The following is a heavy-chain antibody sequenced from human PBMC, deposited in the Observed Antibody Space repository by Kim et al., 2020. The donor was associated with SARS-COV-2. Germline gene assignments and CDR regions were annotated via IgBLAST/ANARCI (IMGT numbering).Heavy chain of an antibody. CDR1: GFTFSSYA. J-gene: IGHJ6*02. D-gene: IGHD3-3*01. CDR2: ISCSGGST. V-gene: IGHV3-23*01. CDR3: ASRGDFWSGYLTYGMDG. Sequence: GGSLRLSCAASGFTFSSYAMSWVRQAPGKGLEWVSAISCSGGSTYYADSVKGRFTISRDNSKNTLYLQMNSLRAEDTAVYYCASRGDFWSGYLTYGMDGWGPKTTV.